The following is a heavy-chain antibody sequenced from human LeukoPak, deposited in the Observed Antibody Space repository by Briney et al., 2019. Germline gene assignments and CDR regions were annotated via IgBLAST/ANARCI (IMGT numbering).Heavy chain of an antibody. CDR1: GYTLTELS. D-gene: IGHD6-19*01. CDR2: FDPEDGET. J-gene: IGHJ4*02. CDR3: ATLPKEQWLVIDYYFDY. Sequence: ASVKVSCKVSGYTLTELSMHWVRQAPGKGLEWMGGFDPEDGETIYAQKFQGRVTMTEDTSTDTAYKELSSLRSEDTAVYYCATLPKEQWLVIDYYFDYWGQGTLVTVSS. V-gene: IGHV1-24*01.